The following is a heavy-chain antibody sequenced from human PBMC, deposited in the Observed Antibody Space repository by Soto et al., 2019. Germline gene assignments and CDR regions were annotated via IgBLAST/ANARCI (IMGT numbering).Heavy chain of an antibody. Sequence: QVQLVESGGGVVQPGRSLRLSCAASGFTFSSYGMHWVRQAPGKGLEWVAVIWYDGSNKYYADSVKGRFTISRDNSMNALYLQMNSLRAEDTAVYYCARDDYHDSSGYYYPFDYWGQGTLVTVSS. V-gene: IGHV3-33*01. D-gene: IGHD3-22*01. J-gene: IGHJ4*02. CDR3: ARDDYHDSSGYYYPFDY. CDR2: IWYDGSNK. CDR1: GFTFSSYG.